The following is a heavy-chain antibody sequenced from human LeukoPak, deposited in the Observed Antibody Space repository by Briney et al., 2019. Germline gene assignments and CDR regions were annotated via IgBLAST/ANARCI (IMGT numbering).Heavy chain of an antibody. CDR3: ARRAGDYSHPYDY. V-gene: IGHV3-30*14. CDR1: GFAFSSYA. Sequence: GRSLRLSCAASGFAFSSYAIHWVRQAPGKGLEWVAVISYDGSTKYNADSVKGRFTISRDNSKNTLYLQMNSLRAEDTAVYYCARRAGDYSHPYDYWGQGTLVTVSS. J-gene: IGHJ4*02. D-gene: IGHD3-22*01. CDR2: ISYDGSTK.